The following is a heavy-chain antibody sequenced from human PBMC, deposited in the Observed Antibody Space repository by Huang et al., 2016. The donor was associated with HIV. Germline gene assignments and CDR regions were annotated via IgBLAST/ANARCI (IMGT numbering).Heavy chain of an antibody. V-gene: IGHV4-34*01. J-gene: IGHJ4*02. CDR1: GGSFSSYY. Sequence: QVQLQQWGAGLLKPSETLSLTCAVYGGSFSSYYWTWIRQAPRKGREWMGQVNHRGSTNYNPSLKSRVTISIDTSKNQFSLNLSSVTAADTAVYFCARGPFAFYTGWLQTGSFDDWGQGTLVTVSS. CDR3: ARGPFAFYTGWLQTGSFDD. CDR2: VNHRGST. D-gene: IGHD6-19*01.